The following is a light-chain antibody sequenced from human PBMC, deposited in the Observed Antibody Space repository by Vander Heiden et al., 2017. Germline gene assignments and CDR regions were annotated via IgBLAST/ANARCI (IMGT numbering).Light chain of an antibody. Sequence: DIQMTQSPSSLSASVGDRISITCRASQSISNYLNWYQKKSGRAPKLLIYAASVLQNGVPSRFSGSGSGTDFTLTISSLQPEDFATYYCQQSSSMPWTFGQGTKVEIK. J-gene: IGKJ1*01. CDR1: QSISNY. CDR2: AAS. CDR3: QQSSSMPWT. V-gene: IGKV1-39*01.